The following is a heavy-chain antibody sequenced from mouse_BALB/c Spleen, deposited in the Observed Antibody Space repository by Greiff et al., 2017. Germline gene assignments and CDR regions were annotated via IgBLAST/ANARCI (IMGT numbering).Heavy chain of an antibody. CDR3: ARDRYDGAMDY. Sequence: EVMLVESGGGLVKPGGFLKLSCAASGFTFSSYAMSWVRQSPEKRLEWVAEISSGGSYTYYPDTVTGRFTISRDNAKNTLYLEMSSLRSEDTAMYYCARDRYDGAMDYWGQGTSVTVSS. CDR1: GFTFSSYA. CDR2: ISSGGSYT. D-gene: IGHD2-14*01. V-gene: IGHV5-9-4*01. J-gene: IGHJ4*01.